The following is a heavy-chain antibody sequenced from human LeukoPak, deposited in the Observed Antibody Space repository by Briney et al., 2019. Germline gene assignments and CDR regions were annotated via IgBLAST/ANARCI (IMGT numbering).Heavy chain of an antibody. V-gene: IGHV3-21*01. J-gene: IGHJ4*02. D-gene: IGHD2-2*01. CDR2: ISSSSSYI. CDR3: ARGYCSSTSCPIGY. CDR1: GFTFSSYS. Sequence: GGSLRLSCAASGFTFSSYSMNWVRQAPGRGLEWVSSISSSSSYIYYTYSLKGRFTISSDNAKNSLYLQMNRLTAEDTAVYYCARGYCSSTSCPIGYGGRGTRIPVTA.